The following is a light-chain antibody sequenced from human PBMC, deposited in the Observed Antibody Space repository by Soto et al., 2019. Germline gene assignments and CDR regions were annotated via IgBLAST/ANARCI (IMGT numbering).Light chain of an antibody. V-gene: IGKV3-15*01. CDR3: QQYNNWPPLT. J-gene: IGKJ4*01. CDR1: QSVTSN. Sequence: EIGMTQSPATLFVSPGERATLSCRASQSVTSNLAWYQQKPGQAPKLLIYGAYTRATGVPARFSGRGSGTEFTLTISSLQSEDVAIYYCQQYNNWPPLTFGGGTKVEIK. CDR2: GAY.